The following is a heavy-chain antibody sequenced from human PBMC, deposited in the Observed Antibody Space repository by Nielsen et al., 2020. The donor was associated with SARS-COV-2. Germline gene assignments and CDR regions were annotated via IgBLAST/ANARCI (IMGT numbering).Heavy chain of an antibody. D-gene: IGHD6-13*01. CDR2: INPSGGST. J-gene: IGHJ6*03. Sequence: WARQAPGQGLEWMGIINPSGGSTSYAQKFQGRVTMTRGTSTSTVYMELSSLRSEDTAVYYCARELTGIAAAGTYYYYYMDVWGKGTTVTVSS. V-gene: IGHV1-46*01. CDR3: ARELTGIAAAGTYYYYYMDV.